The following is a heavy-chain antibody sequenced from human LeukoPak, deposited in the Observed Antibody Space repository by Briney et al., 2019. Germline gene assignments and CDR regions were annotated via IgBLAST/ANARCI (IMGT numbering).Heavy chain of an antibody. CDR3: ARHERPYRSIAARRGWFDP. D-gene: IGHD6-6*01. Sequence: SETLSLTCAVYGGSFSGYYWSWIRQPPGKGLEWIGEINHSGSTNYNPSLKSRVTISVDTSKNQFSLKLSSVTAADTAVYYCARHERPYRSIAARRGWFDPWGQGTLVTVSS. V-gene: IGHV4-34*01. J-gene: IGHJ5*02. CDR2: INHSGST. CDR1: GGSFSGYY.